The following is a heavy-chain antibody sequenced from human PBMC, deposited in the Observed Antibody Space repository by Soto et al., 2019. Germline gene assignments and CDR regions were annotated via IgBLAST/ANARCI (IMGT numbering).Heavy chain of an antibody. V-gene: IGHV4-39*01. CDR3: ARHEGYGDANWFDP. CDR2: IYYSGST. CDR1: GGSISSSSYY. J-gene: IGHJ5*02. Sequence: QLQLQESGPGLVKPSETLSLTCTVSGGSISSSSYYWGWIRQPPGKGLEWIGSIYYSGSTYYNPSLKSRVTISVDTSKNQFSLKLSSVTAADTAVYYCARHEGYGDANWFDPWGQGTLVTVSS. D-gene: IGHD4-17*01.